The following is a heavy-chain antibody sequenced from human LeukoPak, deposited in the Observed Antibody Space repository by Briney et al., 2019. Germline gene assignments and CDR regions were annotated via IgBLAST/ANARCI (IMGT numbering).Heavy chain of an antibody. D-gene: IGHD6-13*01. CDR3: ARAAAGPWYGMDV. J-gene: IGHJ6*02. V-gene: IGHV3-66*01. CDR2: IYSGGST. CDR1: GFTVSSNY. Sequence: GGSLRLSCAASGFTVSSNYMSWVRQAPGEGLEWVSVIYSGGSTYYADSVKGRFTISRDNSKNTLYLQMNSLRAEDTAVYYCARAAAGPWYGMDVWGQGTTVTVSS.